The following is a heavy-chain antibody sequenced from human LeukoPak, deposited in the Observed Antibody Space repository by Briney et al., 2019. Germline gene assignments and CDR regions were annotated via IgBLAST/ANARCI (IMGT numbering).Heavy chain of an antibody. CDR3: AKDGYSYGYTYYFDY. Sequence: GGSLRLSCAASGFTFSSYAMSWVRQDPGKGLEWVSAISGSSGSTYYADSVKGRFTISRDNSKNTLYLQMNSLRAEDTAVYYCAKDGYSYGYTYYFDYWGQGTLVTVSS. J-gene: IGHJ4*02. D-gene: IGHD5-18*01. CDR1: GFTFSSYA. V-gene: IGHV3-23*01. CDR2: ISGSSGST.